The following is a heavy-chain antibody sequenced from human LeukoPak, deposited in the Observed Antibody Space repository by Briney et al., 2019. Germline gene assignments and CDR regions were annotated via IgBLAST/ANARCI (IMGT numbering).Heavy chain of an antibody. D-gene: IGHD2-15*01. CDR1: GGSFSGYY. CDR2: INHSGST. V-gene: IGHV4-34*01. J-gene: IGHJ6*02. Sequence: KPSETLSLTCAVYGGSFSGYYWSWIRQPPGKGLEWIGEINHSGSTNYNPSLKSRVTISVDTSKNQFSLKLSSVTAADTAVYYCARVLVGCSGGSCYLVITRYGMDVWGQGTTVTVSS. CDR3: ARVLVGCSGGSCYLVITRYGMDV.